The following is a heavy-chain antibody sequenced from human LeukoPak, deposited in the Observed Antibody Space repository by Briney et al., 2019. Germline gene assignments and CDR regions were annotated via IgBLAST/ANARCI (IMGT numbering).Heavy chain of an antibody. Sequence: ASVKVSCKASGYTFTSYGISWVRQAPGQGLEWMGWISAYNGNTNYAQKLQGRVTMTTDTSTSTAYLELRSLRSDDTAVYYCARDRTTLLRYFDWLPSDYWGQGTLVTVSS. CDR2: ISAYNGNT. V-gene: IGHV1-18*01. CDR3: ARDRTTLLRYFDWLPSDY. J-gene: IGHJ4*02. D-gene: IGHD3-9*01. CDR1: GYTFTSYG.